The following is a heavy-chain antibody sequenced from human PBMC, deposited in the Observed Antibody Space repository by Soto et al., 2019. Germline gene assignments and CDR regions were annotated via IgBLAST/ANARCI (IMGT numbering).Heavy chain of an antibody. V-gene: IGHV2-5*01. CDR3: AHRPRTGSRYFYFEN. CDR1: GFSLTTSGVA. D-gene: IGHD3-3*01. J-gene: IGHJ4*02. CDR2: IYWNDDK. Sequence: QITLKESGPTLVKSTQTLTLTCSLSGFSLTTSGVAVGWIRQPPGKALEWLALIYWNDDKRYSPSLKSRLTITKDTSKNQVVLTMTNMDPVDTARYYCAHRPRTGSRYFYFENWGQGSLVTVSP.